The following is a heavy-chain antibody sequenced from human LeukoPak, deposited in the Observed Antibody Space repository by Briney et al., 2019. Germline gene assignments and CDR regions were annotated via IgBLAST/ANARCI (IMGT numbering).Heavy chain of an antibody. D-gene: IGHD3-3*02. CDR3: ASSFLEWLLRKPDAFDI. V-gene: IGHV3-11*04. CDR2: ISSSGSNI. J-gene: IGHJ3*02. Sequence: PGGSLRLSCAASGSTFSDYDMSWIRQAPGKGLEWVSYISSSGSNIYYADSVKGRFTISRDNAKNALYLQMNSLRAEDTAVYYCASSFLEWLLRKPDAFDIWGQGTMVTVSS. CDR1: GSTFSDYD.